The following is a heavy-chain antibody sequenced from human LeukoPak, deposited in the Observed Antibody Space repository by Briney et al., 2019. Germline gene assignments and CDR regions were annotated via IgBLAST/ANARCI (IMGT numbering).Heavy chain of an antibody. CDR2: IYPGDSTV. J-gene: IGHJ4*02. V-gene: IGHV5-51*01. CDR1: GDIFTTFW. CDR3: ARENWGSGDY. D-gene: IGHD7-27*01. Sequence: GESLKISCKSSGDIFTTFWIGWVRQMPGKGLEWMGIIYPGDSTVKYTPPFQGQVTISADESINTVYLQWSSLKASDTAMYYCARENWGSGDYWGQGTLVTVSS.